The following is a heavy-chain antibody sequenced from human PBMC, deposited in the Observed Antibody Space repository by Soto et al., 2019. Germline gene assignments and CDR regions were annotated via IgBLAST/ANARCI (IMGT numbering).Heavy chain of an antibody. CDR2: IYHTGTT. V-gene: IGHV4-30-2*01. D-gene: IGHD1-26*01. Sequence: SDALSLTCAGSCGSISSGDYSWSWILQPPGKGLEWIGYIYHTGTTYYNPSLKSRITISVDTSNNQLSLKLTSVTAADTAVYYCASGGLGWELFDYWGQGTLVTVSS. CDR1: CGSISSGDYS. CDR3: ASGGLGWELFDY. J-gene: IGHJ4*02.